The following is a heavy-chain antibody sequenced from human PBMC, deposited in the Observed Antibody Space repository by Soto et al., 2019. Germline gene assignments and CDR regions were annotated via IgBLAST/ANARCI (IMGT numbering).Heavy chain of an antibody. CDR1: GDAISSSYW. D-gene: IGHD3-10*01. CDR2: IFHIGST. CDR3: ARGPIRGVQYYFDL. V-gene: IGHV4-4*02. Sequence: QVQLRESGPGLVKPSGTLSLTCAVSGDAISSSYWWNWVRQSPGRGLEWIGEIFHIGSTNYNPSLKGRLTMSVDKTKNHFSLTLTSVTAADTAVYFCARGPIRGVQYYFDLWGPGTLVAVSS. J-gene: IGHJ4*02.